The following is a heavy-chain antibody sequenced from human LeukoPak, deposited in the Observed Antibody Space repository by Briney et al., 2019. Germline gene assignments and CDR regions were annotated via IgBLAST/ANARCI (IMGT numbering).Heavy chain of an antibody. V-gene: IGHV3-7*01. CDR3: AGSSGNYRAFHY. J-gene: IGHJ4*02. Sequence: GGSLRLSCAASGFIFSNYWMRWVRQAPGKGLEWVANIKQDGSEIYYVDSVKDRFTISRDNGKKSLYLHMKSLRAEDTAVYYCAGSSGNYRAFHYWGQGTLVTVSS. D-gene: IGHD1-26*01. CDR2: IKQDGSEI. CDR1: GFIFSNYW.